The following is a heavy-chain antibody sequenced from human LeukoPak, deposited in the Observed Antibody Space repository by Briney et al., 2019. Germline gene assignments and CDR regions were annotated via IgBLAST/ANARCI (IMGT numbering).Heavy chain of an antibody. Sequence: GGSLRLSCAASGFTFDNYAMSWVRQAPGKGLEWVSAIGGGGDYTFYGDSVTGRFTISRDNSKNTLYLQMNSLRAEDTAVYFCAKEGALVGATYFHYWGQGTLVTVSS. CDR1: GFTFDNYA. D-gene: IGHD1-26*01. V-gene: IGHV3-23*02. CDR2: IGGGGDYT. CDR3: AKEGALVGATYFHY. J-gene: IGHJ4*02.